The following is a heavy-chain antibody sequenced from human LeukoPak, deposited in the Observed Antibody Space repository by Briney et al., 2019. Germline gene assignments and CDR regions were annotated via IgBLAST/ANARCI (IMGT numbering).Heavy chain of an antibody. J-gene: IGHJ4*02. CDR2: IYYSVTT. Sequence: SETLSLTCTVSGDSISSSTYYWGWIRQPPGKGLEWIGSIYYSVTTYYNPSLKSRVTISVDTSKNQFSLKLSSVTAADTAVYYCARDRLRWPKIDYWGQGTLVTVSS. CDR3: ARDRLRWPKIDY. D-gene: IGHD4-23*01. CDR1: GDSISSSTYY. V-gene: IGHV4-39*07.